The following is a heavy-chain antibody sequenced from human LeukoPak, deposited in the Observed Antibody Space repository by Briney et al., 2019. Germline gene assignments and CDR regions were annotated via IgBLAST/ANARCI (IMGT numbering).Heavy chain of an antibody. D-gene: IGHD2-2*01. J-gene: IGHJ4*02. CDR3: ARVPHYCSSTSCHFDY. V-gene: IGHV3-21*01. CDR1: GFIFSNYN. CDR2: ISITSTYV. Sequence: SGGSLRLSCGASGFIFSNYNMNWVRQAPEKGLDWVSSISITSTYVYYADSVKGRFTISRDNAKNSLYLQMNSLKAEDTAVYYCARVPHYCSSTSCHFDYWGQGTLVTVSS.